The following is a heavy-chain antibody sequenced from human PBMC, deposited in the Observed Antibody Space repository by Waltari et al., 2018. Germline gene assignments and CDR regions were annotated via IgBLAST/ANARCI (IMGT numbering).Heavy chain of an antibody. J-gene: IGHJ5*02. CDR1: GGSISSYY. CDR2: IYYSGST. Sequence: QVQLQESGPGLVKPSETMSLTCTVSGGSISSYYWSWIRQPPGKGLEWIGYIYYSGSTNYNPSLKSRVTISVDTSKNQFSLKLSSVTAADTAVYYCARQKEDFWSGYYSNWFDPWGQGTLVTVSS. CDR3: ARQKEDFWSGYYSNWFDP. D-gene: IGHD3-3*01. V-gene: IGHV4-59*08.